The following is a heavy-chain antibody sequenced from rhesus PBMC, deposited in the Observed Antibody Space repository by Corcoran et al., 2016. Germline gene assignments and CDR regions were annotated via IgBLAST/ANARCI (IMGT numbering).Heavy chain of an antibody. D-gene: IGHD3-28*01. CDR3: VRDRVGEWLLGRLDV. CDR2: LYVRCCTT. V-gene: IGHV4-169*02. Sequence: QLQLQESGPGLVKPSETLSVTCAVSGGSISSSYWSWIRQAPGKGLEWIGYLYVRCCTTKPNPSLKSLVTLSVDTSKNQFSLKLGSVTAADTAVYYCVRDRVGEWLLGRLDVWGQGVLVTVSS. J-gene: IGHJ5-1*01. CDR1: GGSISSSY.